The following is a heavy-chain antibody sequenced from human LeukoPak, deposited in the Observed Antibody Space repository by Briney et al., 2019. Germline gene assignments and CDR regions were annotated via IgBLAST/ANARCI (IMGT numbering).Heavy chain of an antibody. J-gene: IGHJ6*02. CDR2: INPSGGST. Sequence: ASVKVSCKASGYTFTSYYMHWVRQAPGQGLERMGIINPSGGSTSYAQKFQGRVTMTRDTSTSTVYMELSSLRSEDTAVYYCARESGRDSSSWYIAVDRYGMDVWDQGTTVTVSS. D-gene: IGHD6-13*01. V-gene: IGHV1-46*01. CDR3: ARESGRDSSSWYIAVDRYGMDV. CDR1: GYTFTSYY.